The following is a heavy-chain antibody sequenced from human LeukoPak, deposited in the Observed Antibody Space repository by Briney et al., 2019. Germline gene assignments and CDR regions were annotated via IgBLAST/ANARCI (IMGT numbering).Heavy chain of an antibody. CDR3: ARDGSSGYYRFDY. V-gene: IGHV3-21*01. CDR2: ISSSSSYI. D-gene: IGHD3-22*01. Sequence: GGSLRLSCAASGFTFSSYSMNWVRQAPGKGLEWVSSISSSSSYIYYADSVKGRFTISRDNAKNSLYLQMNSLRAEDTAVYYRARDGSSGYYRFDYWGQGTLVTVSS. J-gene: IGHJ4*02. CDR1: GFTFSSYS.